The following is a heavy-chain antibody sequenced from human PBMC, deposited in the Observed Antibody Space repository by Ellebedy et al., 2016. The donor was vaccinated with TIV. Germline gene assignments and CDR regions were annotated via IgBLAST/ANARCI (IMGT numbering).Heavy chain of an antibody. J-gene: IGHJ5*02. CDR1: GGSISSGDYY. V-gene: IGHV4-30-4*01. CDR3: AREVEEGDWFDP. Sequence: SETLSLTXTVSGGSISSGDYYWSWIRQPPGKGLEWIGYIYYSGSTYYNPSLKSRVTISVDTSKNQFSLKLSSVTAADTAVYYCAREVEEGDWFDPWGQGTLVTVSS. CDR2: IYYSGST. D-gene: IGHD5-24*01.